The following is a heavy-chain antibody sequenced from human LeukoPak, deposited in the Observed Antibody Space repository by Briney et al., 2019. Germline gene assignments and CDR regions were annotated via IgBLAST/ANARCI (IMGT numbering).Heavy chain of an antibody. CDR2: ISSSGSTI. Sequence: GGSRSLSCAASGFTFSSYEMNWVRQAPGKGLEWVSYISSSGSTIYYADSVKGRFTISRDNAKNSLYLQMNSLRAEDTAVYYCARTYYYDSSGYANWGQGTLVTVSS. V-gene: IGHV3-48*03. J-gene: IGHJ4*02. CDR1: GFTFSSYE. CDR3: ARTYYYDSSGYAN. D-gene: IGHD3-22*01.